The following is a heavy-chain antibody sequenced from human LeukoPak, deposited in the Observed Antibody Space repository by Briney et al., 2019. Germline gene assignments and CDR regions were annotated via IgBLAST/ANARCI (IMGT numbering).Heavy chain of an antibody. J-gene: IGHJ5*02. Sequence: PSETLSLTCAVYGGSFSGYYWSWIRQPPGKRLEWIGGINHSGSTNYNPSLKSRVTMSVDTSKNQFSLKLSSVTAADTAVYYCARDSWRFGESYNWFDPWGQGTLVTVSS. V-gene: IGHV4-34*01. CDR1: GGSFSGYY. CDR2: INHSGST. D-gene: IGHD3-10*01. CDR3: ARDSWRFGESYNWFDP.